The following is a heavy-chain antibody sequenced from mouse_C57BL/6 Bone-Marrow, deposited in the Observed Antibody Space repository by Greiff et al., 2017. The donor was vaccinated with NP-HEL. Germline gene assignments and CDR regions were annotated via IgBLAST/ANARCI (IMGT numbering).Heavy chain of an antibody. J-gene: IGHJ3*01. CDR1: GYTFTSYW. V-gene: IGHV1-69*01. Sequence: QVQLQQPGAELVMPGASVKLSCKASGYTFTSYWMHWVKQRPGQGLEWIGEIDPSDSYTNYNQKFKGKSTLTVDKSSSTAYMQLSSLRSEDAAVYYCARGSYWGQGTLVTVSA. CDR2: IDPSDSYT. CDR3: ARGSY.